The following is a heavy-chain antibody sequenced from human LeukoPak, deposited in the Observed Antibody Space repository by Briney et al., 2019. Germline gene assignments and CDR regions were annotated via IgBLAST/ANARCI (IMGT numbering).Heavy chain of an antibody. V-gene: IGHV1-2*06. J-gene: IGHJ6*02. Sequence: GASVKVSCKASGYTFTGYYMHWVRQAPGQGLEWMGRINPNSGGTNYAQKFQGRVTMTRDTSISTAYMELSRLRSDDTAVYYCARMPTYYGFWSARNHGMDVWGQGTTVTVSS. D-gene: IGHD3-3*01. CDR3: ARMPTYYGFWSARNHGMDV. CDR1: GYTFTGYY. CDR2: INPNSGGT.